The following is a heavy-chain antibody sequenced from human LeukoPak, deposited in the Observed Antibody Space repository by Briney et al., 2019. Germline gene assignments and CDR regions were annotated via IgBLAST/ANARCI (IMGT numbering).Heavy chain of an antibody. V-gene: IGHV3-30-3*01. CDR2: ISYDGSNK. Sequence: SGGSLRLSCAASGFTSSIFAMHWVRQAPGKGLEWLALISYDGSNKYYADSVKGRFTISGDNSKNTLYLQMNSLRPEDTAVYYCAREGDESLYYFDYWGQGTLVTVSS. J-gene: IGHJ4*02. CDR1: GFTSSIFA. CDR3: AREGDESLYYFDY. D-gene: IGHD3-16*01.